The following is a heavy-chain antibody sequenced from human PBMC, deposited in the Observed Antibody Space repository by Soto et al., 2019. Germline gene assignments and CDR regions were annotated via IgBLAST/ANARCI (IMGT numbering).Heavy chain of an antibody. CDR2: ISWNSGSI. Sequence: GGSLRLSCAASGFTFDDYAMHWVRQAPGKGLEWVSGISWNSGSIGYADSVKGRFTISRDNAKNSLYLQMNSLRAEDTALYYCAKDIRLRDEYSSSHFDYWGQGTLVTVSS. D-gene: IGHD6-6*01. V-gene: IGHV3-9*01. CDR1: GFTFDDYA. CDR3: AKDIRLRDEYSSSHFDY. J-gene: IGHJ4*02.